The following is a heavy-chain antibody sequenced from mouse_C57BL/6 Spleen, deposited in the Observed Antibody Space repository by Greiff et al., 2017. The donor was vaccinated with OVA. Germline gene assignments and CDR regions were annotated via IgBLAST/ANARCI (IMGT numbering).Heavy chain of an antibody. CDR3: ARCYYGSSSYAMDY. D-gene: IGHD1-1*01. CDR1: GFSLTSYG. Sequence: VQVVESGPGLVQPSQSLSITCTVSGFSLTSYGVHWVRQSPGKGLEWLGVIWSGGSTDYNAAFISRLSISKDNSKSQVFFKMNSLQADDTAIYYCARCYYGSSSYAMDYWGQGTSVTVSS. CDR2: IWSGGST. V-gene: IGHV2-2*01. J-gene: IGHJ4*01.